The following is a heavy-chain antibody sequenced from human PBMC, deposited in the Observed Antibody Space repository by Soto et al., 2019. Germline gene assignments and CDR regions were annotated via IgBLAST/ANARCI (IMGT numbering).Heavy chain of an antibody. D-gene: IGHD6-13*01. V-gene: IGHV1-69*12. CDR1: GGTFSTYA. J-gene: IGHJ6*02. CDR2: IIPMFGTA. Sequence: QVQLVQSGAEVKKPGSSVKVSCTASGGTFSTYAISWVRQAPGQGLEWMGGIIPMFGTANYAQNFQASVTITADESTSTAYMELSSLRSEDTAVYYCARVLRQQLVTGYYYGMDVWGQGTTVTVSS. CDR3: ARVLRQQLVTGYYYGMDV.